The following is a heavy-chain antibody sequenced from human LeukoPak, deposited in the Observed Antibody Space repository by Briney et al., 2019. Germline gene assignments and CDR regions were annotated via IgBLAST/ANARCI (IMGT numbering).Heavy chain of an antibody. V-gene: IGHV3-15*01. D-gene: IGHD6-13*01. J-gene: IGHJ4*02. CDR3: TRSSWSDY. CDR2: IKSKTDGGTT. CDR1: GFTFSDAW. Sequence: NAGGSLRLSCAASGFTFSDAWMSWVRQAPGKGLEWVGRIKSKTDGGTTDYAAPVKGRFTISRDDSKNTLFLQMNSLKIEDTAVYYCTRSSWSDYWGQGTLVTVSS.